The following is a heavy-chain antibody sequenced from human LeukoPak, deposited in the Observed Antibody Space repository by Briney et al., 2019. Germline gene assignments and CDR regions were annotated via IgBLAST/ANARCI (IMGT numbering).Heavy chain of an antibody. J-gene: IGHJ4*02. CDR2: ISGYNGNT. CDR3: ARVVTIFWGRSISAIDY. Sequence: ASVKVSCKASGYTFTSYGISWVRQAPGQGLEWMVWISGYNGNTNYAQKLQGRVTMTTDTSTSTAYMELRSLRSDDTAVYYCARVVTIFWGRSISAIDYWGQGTLVTVSS. V-gene: IGHV1-18*01. D-gene: IGHD3-9*01. CDR1: GYTFTSYG.